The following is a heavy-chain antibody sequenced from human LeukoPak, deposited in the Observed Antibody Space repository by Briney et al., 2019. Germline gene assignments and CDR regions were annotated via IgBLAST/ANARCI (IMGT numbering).Heavy chain of an antibody. D-gene: IGHD3-16*01. CDR3: AKDVKAYGGYYCDY. CDR1: GFTFSSYG. V-gene: IGHV3-33*06. Sequence: PGGSLRLSCAPSGFTFSSYGMHWVRQAPGKGLEWVAVIWYDGSNKYYADSVKGRFTISRDNSKNTLYLQMNSLRAEDTAVYYCAKDVKAYGGYYCDYWGQGTLVTVSS. J-gene: IGHJ4*02. CDR2: IWYDGSNK.